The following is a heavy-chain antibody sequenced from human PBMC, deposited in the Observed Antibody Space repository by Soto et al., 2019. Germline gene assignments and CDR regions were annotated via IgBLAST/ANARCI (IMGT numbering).Heavy chain of an antibody. CDR1: GYTFTSYA. J-gene: IGHJ4*02. CDR2: INAGNGNT. D-gene: IGHD2-2*01. V-gene: IGHV1-3*01. Sequence: QVQLVQSGAEVKKPGASVKVSCKASGYTFTSYAMHWVRQAPGQRLEWMGWINAGNGNTKYSQKFQGRVTITRDTSXSXXYMELSSLRSEDTAVYYCARAGGCSSTSCPWYFDYWGQGTLVTVSS. CDR3: ARAGGCSSTSCPWYFDY.